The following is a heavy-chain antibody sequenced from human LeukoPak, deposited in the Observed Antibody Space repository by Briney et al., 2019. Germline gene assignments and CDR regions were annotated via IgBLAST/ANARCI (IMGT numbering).Heavy chain of an antibody. V-gene: IGHV3-33*01. CDR1: GFTFSSYG. CDR3: ARDSYGEHYYYGMDV. J-gene: IGHJ6*02. Sequence: PGGSLRLSCAASGFTFSSYGMHWVRQAPGKGLEWVAVIWYDGSNKYYADSVKGRFTISRDNSKNTLYLQMNSLRAEDTAVYYCARDSYGEHYYYGMDVWGQGTTVTVSS. CDR2: IWYDGSNK. D-gene: IGHD4-17*01.